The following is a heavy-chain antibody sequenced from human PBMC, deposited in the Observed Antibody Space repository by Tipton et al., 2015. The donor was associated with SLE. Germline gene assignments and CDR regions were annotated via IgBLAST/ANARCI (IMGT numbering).Heavy chain of an antibody. Sequence: TLSLTCAVSGYFISSGYYWGWIRQPPGKGLEWIGIAYHSGSTNYSPSLKSRVTISIDTSKNQFSLKLSSVTAADTAVYYCASLNQQLVVFEIWGQGTMVTVSS. V-gene: IGHV4-38-2*01. CDR1: GYFISSGYY. CDR3: ASLNQQLVVFEI. J-gene: IGHJ3*02. D-gene: IGHD2-8*02. CDR2: AYHSGST.